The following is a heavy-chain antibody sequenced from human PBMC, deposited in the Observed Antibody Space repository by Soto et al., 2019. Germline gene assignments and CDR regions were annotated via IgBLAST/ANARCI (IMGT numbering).Heavy chain of an antibody. J-gene: IGHJ6*02. CDR2: IKPDGTET. Sequence: EVQLVESGGGLVQPGGSLRLSRAASGFRFNTYWMNWVRQAPGKGLEWVANIKPDGTETYSVDSVKGRFTISRDNAKNSLSLQMNNLRVEDSALYYCARGSAIAGRPAYYGLDVWGQGTTVTVSS. D-gene: IGHD6-6*01. V-gene: IGHV3-7*04. CDR1: GFRFNTYW. CDR3: ARGSAIAGRPAYYGLDV.